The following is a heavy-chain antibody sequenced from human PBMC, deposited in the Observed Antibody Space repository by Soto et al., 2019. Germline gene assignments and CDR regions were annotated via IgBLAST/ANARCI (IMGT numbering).Heavy chain of an antibody. J-gene: IGHJ5*02. CDR3: ARGAVTNWFDP. V-gene: IGHV4-38-2*02. CDR2: IYHSVST. Sequence: ETLSLTCTVSGYSINSADYWCCIRQPPGKGLEWIASIYHSVSTFYNPSLRSRVTISIDTSKNQFSLRLTAVTAADTAVYYCARGAVTNWFDPWGQGTLVTVSS. D-gene: IGHD4-17*01. CDR1: GYSINSADY.